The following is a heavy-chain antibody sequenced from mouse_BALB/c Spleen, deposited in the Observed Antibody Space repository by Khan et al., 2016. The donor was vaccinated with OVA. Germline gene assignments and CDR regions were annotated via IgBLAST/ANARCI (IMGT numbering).Heavy chain of an antibody. CDR1: GYTFTDYY. V-gene: IGHV1-77*01. CDR2: ISPGRGDI. CDR3: ARRNYVGDSCAY. J-gene: IGHJ3*01. Sequence: QVQLQQSGAELARPGASVKLSCKASGYTFTDYYINWMKQRTGQGLEWIGEISPGRGDIYYTEKFKGMAPLTADKSSSTAYMQRSSLTSEASAVYFYARRNYVGDSCAYWGQGTLVTVSA.